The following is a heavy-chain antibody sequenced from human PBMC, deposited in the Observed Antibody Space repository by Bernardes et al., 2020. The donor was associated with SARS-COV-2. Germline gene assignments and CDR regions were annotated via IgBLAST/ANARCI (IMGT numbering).Heavy chain of an antibody. CDR3: ARGSAAVVSHFMLLFANWYFDL. D-gene: IGHD2-15*01. CDR1: SGSFSGYY. V-gene: IGHV4-34*01. CDR2: INDSGST. Sequence: SATLSLTCAVYSGSFSGYYWSWIRQTPGKGLEWIGEINDSGSTKYNPALKSRVTISVDPSKNQFSLKLNSVTAADTAVYYFARGSAAVVSHFMLLFANWYFDLWGRGTLVTVSS. J-gene: IGHJ2*01.